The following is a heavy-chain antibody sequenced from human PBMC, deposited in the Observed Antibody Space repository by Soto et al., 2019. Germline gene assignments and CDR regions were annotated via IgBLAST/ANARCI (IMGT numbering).Heavy chain of an antibody. V-gene: IGHV4-61*01. Sequence: SETLSLTCTVSGGSVSSGSYYWSWIRQPPGKGLEWIGYIYYSGSTNYNPSLKSRVTISVDTSKNQFSLKLSSVTAAGTAVYYCARVRRRFLEWRHYGMDVWGQGTTVTVSS. J-gene: IGHJ6*02. D-gene: IGHD3-3*01. CDR3: ARVRRRFLEWRHYGMDV. CDR2: IYYSGST. CDR1: GGSVSSGSYY.